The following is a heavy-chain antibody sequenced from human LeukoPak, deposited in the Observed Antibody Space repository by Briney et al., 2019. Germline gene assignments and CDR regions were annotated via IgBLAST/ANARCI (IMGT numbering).Heavy chain of an antibody. Sequence: GGSLRLSCAGSGFTFSTYGMHWVRQAAGKGLEWVANIKQDGSEKYYVDSVKGRFTISRDNAKNSLYLQMNSLRAEDTAVYYCARDGWYSSSWLFDYWGQGTLVTVSS. CDR1: GFTFSTYG. J-gene: IGHJ4*02. CDR2: IKQDGSEK. D-gene: IGHD6-13*01. V-gene: IGHV3-7*01. CDR3: ARDGWYSSSWLFDY.